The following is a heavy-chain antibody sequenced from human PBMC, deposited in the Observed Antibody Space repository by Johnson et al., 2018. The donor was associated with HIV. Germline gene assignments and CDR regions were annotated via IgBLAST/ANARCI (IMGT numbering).Heavy chain of an antibody. V-gene: IGHV3-23*04. CDR2: ISGNGANT. Sequence: VQLVESGGGLVQPGGSLRLSCAASGFTFSSYALSWVRQAPGKGLEWVSVISGNGANTYYADSVKGRFTISRDNSKNSLYLQTNSMRAEDTAVYYCAKAVGGYAFDIWGQGTMVTVSS. D-gene: IGHD1-26*01. CDR3: AKAVGGYAFDI. CDR1: GFTFSSYA. J-gene: IGHJ3*02.